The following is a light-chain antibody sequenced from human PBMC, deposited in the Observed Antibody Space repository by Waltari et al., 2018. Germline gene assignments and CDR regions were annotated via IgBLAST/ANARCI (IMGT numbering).Light chain of an antibody. J-gene: IGLJ3*02. CDR3: AAWDDSLSAWV. V-gene: IGLV1-47*01. CDR2: RNN. CDR1: SSKIGSNY. Sequence: QSVLTQPPSASGPPGQRVTISCSGSSSKIGSNYVYGYPQLPGTAPKLLIYRNNQRPSGVPDRFSGSKSGTSASLAISGLRSEDEADYYCAAWDDSLSAWVFGGGTKLTVL.